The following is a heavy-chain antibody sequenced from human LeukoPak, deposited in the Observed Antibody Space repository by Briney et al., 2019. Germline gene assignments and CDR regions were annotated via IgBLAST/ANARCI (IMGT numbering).Heavy chain of an antibody. Sequence: ASVKVSCKASGGTFSSYAISWVRQAPGQGLGWMGGIIPIFGTTNYAQKLQGRVTITADESTSTAYMELSSLRSEDTAVYYCARPAYCSSTSCYGSYFDCWGQGTLVTVSS. CDR2: IIPIFGTT. D-gene: IGHD2-2*01. J-gene: IGHJ4*02. CDR3: ARPAYCSSTSCYGSYFDC. V-gene: IGHV1-69*13. CDR1: GGTFSSYA.